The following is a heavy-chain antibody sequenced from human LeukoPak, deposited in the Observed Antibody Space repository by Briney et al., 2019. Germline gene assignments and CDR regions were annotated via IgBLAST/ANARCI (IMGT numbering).Heavy chain of an antibody. D-gene: IGHD1-7*01. J-gene: IGHJ4*02. Sequence: GRSLRLSCAASGFTFDDYAMHWVRQAPGKGLEWVSGISWNRGSIGYGASVKGRFTISRDNAKNSLYLQMNSLRAEDTALYYCAKDSWNYGEYYFDYWGQGTLVTVSS. V-gene: IGHV3-9*01. CDR1: GFTFDDYA. CDR2: ISWNRGSI. CDR3: AKDSWNYGEYYFDY.